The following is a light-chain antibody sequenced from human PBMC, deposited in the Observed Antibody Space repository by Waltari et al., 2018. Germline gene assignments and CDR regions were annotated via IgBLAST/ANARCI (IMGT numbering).Light chain of an antibody. V-gene: IGLV4-69*01. J-gene: IGLJ3*02. Sequence: QLMLTHSPSASASLGASVKLTCTPSSGHSSYAIAWHQQQPEKGPRYLMKVNSDGSHIKGDGIPDRFSGSSSGAERYLTISSLQSEDEADYYCQTGGFGIWVFGGGTKLTVL. CDR1: SGHSSYA. CDR3: QTGGFGIWV. CDR2: VNSDGSH.